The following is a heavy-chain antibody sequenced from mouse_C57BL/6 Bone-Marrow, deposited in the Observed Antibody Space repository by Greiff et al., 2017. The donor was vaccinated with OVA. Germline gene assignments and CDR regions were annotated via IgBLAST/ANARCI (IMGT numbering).Heavy chain of an antibody. CDR1: EYEFPSPD. Sequence: EVKLVESGGGLVQPGESLKFSCESNEYEFPSPDMSWVRKTPEKRLELVATIISDGGSPYYPDTIERRCVISVGNTKKTLYLQMSKLRSEDTAVNYCAFSGTPYWGQGTLVTVSA. V-gene: IGHV5-2*01. D-gene: IGHD3-2*02. J-gene: IGHJ3*01. CDR2: IISDGGSP. CDR3: AFSGTPY.